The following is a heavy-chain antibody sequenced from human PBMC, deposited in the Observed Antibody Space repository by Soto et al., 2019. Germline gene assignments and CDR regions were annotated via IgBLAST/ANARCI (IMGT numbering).Heavy chain of an antibody. CDR2: IIPIFGTP. Sequence: QVQLVQSGAEVKKPGSSVKVSCKASGGIFSTYAISWLRQAPGQGLEWMGGIIPIFGTPNYAQRFQGRVTITAAESTSTAYMELSRLRSEDTAVYYCARDRDGDGSGNYYNRIDFWGQGTLVTVSS. V-gene: IGHV1-69*01. D-gene: IGHD3-10*01. CDR3: ARDRDGDGSGNYYNRIDF. CDR1: GGIFSTYA. J-gene: IGHJ4*02.